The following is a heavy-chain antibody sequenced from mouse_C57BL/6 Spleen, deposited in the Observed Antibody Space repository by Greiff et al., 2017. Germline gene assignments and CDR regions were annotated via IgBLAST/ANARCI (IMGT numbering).Heavy chain of an antibody. CDR3: ARGGSTMITTRYFDV. CDR1: GYTFTSYW. D-gene: IGHD2-4*01. J-gene: IGHJ1*03. V-gene: IGHV1-53*01. CDR2: INPSNGGT. Sequence: QVQLQQPGTELVKPGASVKLSCKASGYTFTSYWMHWVKQRPGQGLEWIGNINPSNGGTNYNEKFKSKATLTVDKSSSTAYMQLSSLTSEDSAVXYCARGGSTMITTRYFDVWGTGTTVTVSS.